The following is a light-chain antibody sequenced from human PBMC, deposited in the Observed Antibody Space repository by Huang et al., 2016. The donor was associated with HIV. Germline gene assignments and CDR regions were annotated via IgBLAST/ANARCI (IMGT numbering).Light chain of an antibody. CDR3: QHYNDWPRT. CDR2: ATS. CDR1: QSLSGN. J-gene: IGKJ2*01. V-gene: IGKV3D-15*01. Sequence: EIVMTQSPATLSVSPGETVALSCRASQSLSGNLAWYQHKPGQTPRLRIYATSIRAAGVPGRFSGSGSGSEFTLTISSLLSEDSAVYYCQHYNDWPRTFGQGTKLEIK.